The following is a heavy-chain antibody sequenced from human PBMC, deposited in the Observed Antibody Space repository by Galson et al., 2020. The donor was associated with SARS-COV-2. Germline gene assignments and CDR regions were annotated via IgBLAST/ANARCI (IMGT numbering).Heavy chain of an antibody. D-gene: IGHD2-2*01. CDR2: RYYSESN. V-gene: IGHV4-59*11. J-gene: IGHJ6*02. CDR3: ARGVVTTTIIPTSYFYYGLDV. Sequence: LSRTCAVPSASIRMHSWEGSREGKERGEEWSGSRYYSESNNNNPSLKRRVTISVDTSKNQYSLKLSSVTAADTAVYYCARGVVTTTIIPTSYFYYGLDVWGLGTTVTVSS. CDR1: SASIRMHS.